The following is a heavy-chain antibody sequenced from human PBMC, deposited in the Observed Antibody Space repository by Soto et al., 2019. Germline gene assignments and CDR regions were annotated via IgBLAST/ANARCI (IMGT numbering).Heavy chain of an antibody. CDR3: ARRYPGNFDY. J-gene: IGHJ4*02. D-gene: IGHD3-16*02. CDR1: GGSISSYY. Sequence: SETLSLTCTVSGGSISSYYWSWIRQPPGKGLEWIGYIYYSGSTNYNPSLKSRVTISVDTSKNQFSLKLSSVTAADTAVYYCARRYPGNFDYWGQGTLVTVSS. V-gene: IGHV4-59*01. CDR2: IYYSGST.